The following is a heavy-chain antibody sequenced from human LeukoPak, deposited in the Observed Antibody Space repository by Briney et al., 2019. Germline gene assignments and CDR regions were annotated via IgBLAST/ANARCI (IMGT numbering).Heavy chain of an antibody. V-gene: IGHV6-1*01. CDR3: ARGGRGLIVAVFEY. CDR1: GDSVSSNNAA. J-gene: IGHJ4*02. CDR2: TYYRSKWYS. D-gene: IGHD5-12*01. Sequence: SQTLSLTCAISGDSVSSNNAAWNWIRQSPSRGLEWLGRTYYRSKWYSDSAVSVKSRISINPDTSKNQVSLHLDSVTPDDTAVYYCARGGRGLIVAVFEYWGQGTLVTVSS.